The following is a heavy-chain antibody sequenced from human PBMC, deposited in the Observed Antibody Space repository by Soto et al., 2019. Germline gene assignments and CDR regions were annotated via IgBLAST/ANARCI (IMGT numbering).Heavy chain of an antibody. CDR3: ARSGPPAGY. D-gene: IGHD3-10*01. CDR2: ISAYNGNT. Sequence: QVQLVQSGAEVKKPGASVKVSCKASGYTFTSYAISWVRQAPGQGLEWMGWISAYNGNTNYAQKLQGRVTMTTDTSTTPPYMALRGPRSDDTAVYYCARSGPPAGYWGQGTRVTGSS. CDR1: GYTFTSYA. J-gene: IGHJ4*02. V-gene: IGHV1-18*01.